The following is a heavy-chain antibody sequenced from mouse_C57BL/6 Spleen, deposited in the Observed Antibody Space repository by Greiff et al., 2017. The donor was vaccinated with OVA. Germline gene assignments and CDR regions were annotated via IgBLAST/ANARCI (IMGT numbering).Heavy chain of an antibody. V-gene: IGHV1-15*01. Sequence: VQLQQSGAELVRPGASVTLSCKASGYTFTDYEMHWVKQTPVHGLEWIGAIDPETGGTAYNQKFKGKAILTADKSSSTAYMELRSLTSEDSAVYYCTRDFTFADWGQGTLVTVSA. CDR1: GYTFTDYE. CDR3: TRDFTFAD. D-gene: IGHD1-1*01. J-gene: IGHJ3*01. CDR2: IDPETGGT.